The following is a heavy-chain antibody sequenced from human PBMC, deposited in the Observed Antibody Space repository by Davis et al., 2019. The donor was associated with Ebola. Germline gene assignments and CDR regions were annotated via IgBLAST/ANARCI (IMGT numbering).Heavy chain of an antibody. D-gene: IGHD7-27*01. V-gene: IGHV1-2*02. J-gene: IGHJ4*01. CDR2: IDADSGGT. CDR3: ATNSGGIELWTYF. Sequence: ASVKVSCKASGYTFTDYHIHWVRQAPGQGLEWMGWIDADSGGTNYAQKFRGRVTVTRDTSVNTAYLQLSSLRPNDTAVYSCATNSGGIELWTYF. CDR1: GYTFTDYH.